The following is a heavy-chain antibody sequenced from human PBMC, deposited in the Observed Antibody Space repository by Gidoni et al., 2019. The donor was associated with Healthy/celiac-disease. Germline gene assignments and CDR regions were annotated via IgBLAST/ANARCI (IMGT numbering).Heavy chain of an antibody. V-gene: IGHV4-61*01. D-gene: IGHD3-22*01. CDR1: GGSVSSGSYY. CDR3: AVYYYDSSGYYYVDY. J-gene: IGHJ4*02. Sequence: QVQLQESGPGLVTPSETLSLTCTVSGGSVSSGSYYWSWIRQPPGKGLEWIGYIYYSGSTNYNPSLKSRVTISVDTSKNQFSLKLSSVTAADTAVYYCAVYYYDSSGYYYVDYWGQGTLVTVSS. CDR2: IYYSGST.